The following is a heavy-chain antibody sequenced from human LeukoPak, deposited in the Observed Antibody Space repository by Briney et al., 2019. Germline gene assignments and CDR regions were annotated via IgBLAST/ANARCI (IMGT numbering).Heavy chain of an antibody. CDR3: GKEVERHFDLKY. Sequence: PGGSLRLSCAASGFTPGIYAVSWVRQAPGKGLEWVSAFSGGGDSYYADSVKGRFTISRDNSKKILYLQMNSSRAEDTAVYYCGKEVERHFDLKYWGQGTLVTVSS. CDR2: FSGGGDS. J-gene: IGHJ4*02. CDR1: GFTPGIYA. V-gene: IGHV3-23*01.